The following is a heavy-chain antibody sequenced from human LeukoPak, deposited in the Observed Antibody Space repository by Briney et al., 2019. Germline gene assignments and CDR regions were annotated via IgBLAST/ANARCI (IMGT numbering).Heavy chain of an antibody. J-gene: IGHJ4*02. D-gene: IGHD5-18*01. CDR3: AKGGLGYSYGLIDY. V-gene: IGHV3-23*01. CDR2: ISGSGGST. CDR1: GFTFSSYA. Sequence: GGSLRLSCAASGFTFSSYAMSWVRQAPGKGLEWVSGISGSGGSTYYADSVKGWFIISRDNSKNTLYLQMNSLRAEDTAVYYCAKGGLGYSYGLIDYWGQGTLVSVSS.